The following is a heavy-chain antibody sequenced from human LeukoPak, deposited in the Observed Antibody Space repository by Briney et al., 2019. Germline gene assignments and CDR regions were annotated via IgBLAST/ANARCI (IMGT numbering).Heavy chain of an antibody. Sequence: GGSLRLSCAASGFTFSNAWMSWVRQAPGKGLEWVGRIKSKTDGGTTVYAAPVKGRFTISRDDSKNTLYLQMNSLKTEDTAVYYCTTTMVRESLNYYYYYGMDVWGKGTTVTVSS. D-gene: IGHD3-10*01. J-gene: IGHJ6*04. CDR3: TTTMVRESLNYYYYYGMDV. CDR2: IKSKTDGGTT. V-gene: IGHV3-15*01. CDR1: GFTFSNAW.